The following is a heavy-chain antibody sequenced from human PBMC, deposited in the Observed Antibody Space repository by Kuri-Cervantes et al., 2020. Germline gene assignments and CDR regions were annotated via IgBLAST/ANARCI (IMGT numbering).Heavy chain of an antibody. CDR3: ARESGYVWFDP. CDR1: GFTFSDYY. J-gene: IGHJ5*02. CDR2: ISSSGSAI. D-gene: IGHD3-3*01. Sequence: GRSLRLSCAASGFTFSDYYMSWIRQAPGKGLEWVSYISSSGSAIYYVDSVKGRFTISRDNAKNTLYLQMNSLREEDTAVYYCARESGYVWFDPWGQGTLVTVSS. V-gene: IGHV3-11*04.